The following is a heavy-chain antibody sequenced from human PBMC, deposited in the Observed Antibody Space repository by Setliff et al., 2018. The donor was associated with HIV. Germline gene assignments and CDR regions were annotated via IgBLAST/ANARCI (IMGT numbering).Heavy chain of an antibody. J-gene: IGHJ4*02. V-gene: IGHV4-39*01. CDR1: GDSITSNSYY. CDR3: ATLDPSGGNFLAY. D-gene: IGHD2-21*02. CDR2: MHHSGST. Sequence: SETLSLTCTVSGDSITSNSYYWGWIRQSPGKGLEWIGTMHHSGSTYYNPSLKSRVAIFIDTSKNQFSLHLTSVTAADTAVYYCATLDPSGGNFLAYWGQGTLVTVSS.